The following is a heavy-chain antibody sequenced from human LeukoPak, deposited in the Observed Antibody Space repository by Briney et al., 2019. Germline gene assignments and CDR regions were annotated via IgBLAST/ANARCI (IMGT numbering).Heavy chain of an antibody. CDR3: ASTRPRGN. J-gene: IGHJ4*02. CDR1: GGSFSGYY. Sequence: SETPSLTCAVYGGSFSGYYWSWIRQPPGKGLEWIGEINHSGSTNYNPSLKSRVTISVDTSKNQFSLKLSSVTAADTAVYYCASTRPRGNWGQGTLVTVSS. D-gene: IGHD3-10*01. V-gene: IGHV4-34*01. CDR2: INHSGST.